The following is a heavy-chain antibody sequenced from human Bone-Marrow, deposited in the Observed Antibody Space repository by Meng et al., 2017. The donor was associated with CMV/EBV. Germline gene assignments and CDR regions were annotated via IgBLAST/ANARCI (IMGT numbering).Heavy chain of an antibody. CDR3: ARGVAARSRFDY. V-gene: IGHV1-69*10. J-gene: IGHJ4*02. D-gene: IGHD6-6*01. CDR2: IITILGIA. Sequence: SVQISCKASGGTVSSYAISWVRQAAGQGLEWMGGIITILGIANYAQKFQSSVTITANKSTSTAYMVLSSLRSEDTAVYYCARGVAARSRFDYWGQGTLVTVSS. CDR1: GGTVSSYA.